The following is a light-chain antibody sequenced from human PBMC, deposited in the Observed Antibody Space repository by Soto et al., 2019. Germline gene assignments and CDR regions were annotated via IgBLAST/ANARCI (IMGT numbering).Light chain of an antibody. J-gene: IGLJ1*01. CDR1: GAGFD. CDR2: GHS. V-gene: IGLV1-40*01. Sequence: GAGFDVHWYQQLPGTAPKLLIFGHSNRPSGVPDRFSGSKSGTSASLAITGLQAEDEAHYYCQSYDSSLSGYVFGTGTKGTVL. CDR3: QSYDSSLSGYV.